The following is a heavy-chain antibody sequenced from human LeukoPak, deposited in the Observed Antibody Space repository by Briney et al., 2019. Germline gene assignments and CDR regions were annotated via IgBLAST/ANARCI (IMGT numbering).Heavy chain of an antibody. J-gene: IGHJ4*02. Sequence: GGSLRLSCAASGFTFDHYTMHWVRQAPGKGLEWVSLISWDGGSTYYADSVKGRFTISRDNSKNSLSLQMNSLRAEDTALYYCAKDGKNFFDYWGLGTLVTVSS. CDR3: AKDGKNFFDY. CDR1: GFTFDHYT. V-gene: IGHV3-43*01. CDR2: ISWDGGST.